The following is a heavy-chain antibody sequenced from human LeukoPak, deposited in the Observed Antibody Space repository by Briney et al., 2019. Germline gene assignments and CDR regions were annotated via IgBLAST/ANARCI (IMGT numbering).Heavy chain of an antibody. J-gene: IGHJ4*02. Sequence: GGSLRLSCAASGFTFSSYWMSWVRQAPGKGLEWGANIKQDGNEKYFVDSVKGRFSISRDNAKNSLYLQMSSLRAEDTAVYYCARAGYCRGGTCYSNYFDFWGQGTLVTVSS. CDR3: ARAGYCRGGTCYSNYFDF. V-gene: IGHV3-7*01. D-gene: IGHD2-15*01. CDR2: IKQDGNEK. CDR1: GFTFSSYW.